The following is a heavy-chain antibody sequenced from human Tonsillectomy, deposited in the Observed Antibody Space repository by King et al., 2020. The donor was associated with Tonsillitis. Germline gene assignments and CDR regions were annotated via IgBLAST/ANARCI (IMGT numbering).Heavy chain of an antibody. CDR3: AKDREIIFGGVIVVPLL. V-gene: IGHV3-23*04. J-gene: IGHJ4*02. CDR1: GFTFSSYA. Sequence: VQLVESGGGLVQPGGSLRLSCAASGFTFSSYAMSWVRQAPGKGLEWVSTISAGGASTYYADSVKGRFTISRDSSRNTLYLQMNSLRAEDTAVYYCAKDREIIFGGVIVVPLLWGQGTLVTVSS. CDR2: ISAGGAST. D-gene: IGHD3-16*02.